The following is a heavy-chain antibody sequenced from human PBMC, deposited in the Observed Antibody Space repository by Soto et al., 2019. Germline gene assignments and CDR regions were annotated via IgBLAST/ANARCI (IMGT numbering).Heavy chain of an antibody. CDR1: GGSISSSSYF. Sequence: QLQLQESGPGLVKPSETLSLSCTVSGGSISSSSYFWAWIRQPPGKGLEWIGSIYYSGSTYYNPSLKSRVXXXXXXXXXXXXXXXXXXXXXXXXXXXXXXXXXXXXXXXDYWGQGTLVTVSS. J-gene: IGHJ4*02. V-gene: IGHV4-39*01. CDR2: IYYSGST. CDR3: XXXXXXXXXXXDY.